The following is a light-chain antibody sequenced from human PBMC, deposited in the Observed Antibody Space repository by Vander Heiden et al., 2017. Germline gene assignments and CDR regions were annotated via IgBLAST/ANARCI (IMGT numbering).Light chain of an antibody. V-gene: IGKV3-20*01. CDR2: GAS. J-gene: IGKJ2*01. Sequence: EIVLTQSPGTLSLSPGERATLSCRASQSVSSSYLAWYQQKPGQAPRLLIYGASSRATGIPDRFSGSGYGTDFTLTISRLEPEDFAVYYCQQYGSSPPSTFGQGTNLEIK. CDR1: QSVSSSY. CDR3: QQYGSSPPST.